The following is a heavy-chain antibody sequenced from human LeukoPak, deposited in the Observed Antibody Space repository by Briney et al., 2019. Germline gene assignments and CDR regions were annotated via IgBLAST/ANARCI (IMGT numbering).Heavy chain of an antibody. V-gene: IGHV4-59*01. CDR2: IYYSGSN. CDR3: ARAPPYGYCSGGSCSPFDY. J-gene: IGHJ4*02. CDR1: GGSISSYY. D-gene: IGHD2-15*01. Sequence: SETLSLTCTVSGGSISSYYWSWIRQPPGKGREWIGYIYYSGSNNYNPSLKNRVTISVETPKNQFSLKLSSLTAADTAVYYCARAPPYGYCSGGSCSPFDYWGQGTLVTVSS.